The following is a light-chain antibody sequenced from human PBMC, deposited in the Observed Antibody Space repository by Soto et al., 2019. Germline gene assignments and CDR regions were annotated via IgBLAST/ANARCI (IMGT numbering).Light chain of an antibody. CDR1: QTVRNDY. Sequence: ITLRPSAGTLSLRPRERATLSCLASQTVRNDYLAWYQQNPGQAPRLLIYDASSRATGIPDRFSGGGSGTDFTLTISRLEPEDFAVYYCQQFSSYPLTFGGGTKVDI. V-gene: IGKV3-20*01. CDR3: QQFSSYPLT. J-gene: IGKJ4*01. CDR2: DAS.